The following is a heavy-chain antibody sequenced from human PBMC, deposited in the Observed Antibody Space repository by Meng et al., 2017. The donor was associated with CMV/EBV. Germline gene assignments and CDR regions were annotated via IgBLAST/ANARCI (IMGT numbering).Heavy chain of an antibody. CDR2: MNPNSGNT. V-gene: IGHV1-8*03. Sequence: ASVKVSCKASGYTFTSYDINWVRQATGQGLEWMGWMNPNSGNTGYAQKFQGRVTINRNTSISTAYMELSSLRPEDTAVYYCARGYCSSTSCYTRYYYGMDVWGQGTTVTVSS. CDR3: ARGYCSSTSCYTRYYYGMDV. CDR1: GYTFTSYD. J-gene: IGHJ6*02. D-gene: IGHD2-2*02.